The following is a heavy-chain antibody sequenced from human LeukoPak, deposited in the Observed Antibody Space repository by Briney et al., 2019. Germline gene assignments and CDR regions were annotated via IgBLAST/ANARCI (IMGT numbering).Heavy chain of an antibody. D-gene: IGHD2-2*01. V-gene: IGHV4-34*01. CDR1: GGSFSGYY. Sequence: SETLSLTCAVYGGSFSGYYWSWIRQPPGKGLEWIGEINHSGSTNYNPSLKSRVTISVDTSKNQFSLKLSSVTAADTAVYYCARRGGYCSSTSCRNWFDPWGQGTLVTVSS. J-gene: IGHJ5*02. CDR2: INHSGST. CDR3: ARRGGYCSSTSCRNWFDP.